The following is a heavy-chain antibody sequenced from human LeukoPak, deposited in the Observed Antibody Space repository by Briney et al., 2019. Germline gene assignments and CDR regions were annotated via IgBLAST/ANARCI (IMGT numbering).Heavy chain of an antibody. D-gene: IGHD3-9*01. V-gene: IGHV1-8*03. J-gene: IGHJ4*02. CDR1: GYTFTSYD. CDR2: MNPNSGNT. CDR3: ARGRVAILTGYSTFDY. Sequence: ASVKESCKASGYTFTSYDINWVRQATGQGLEWMGWMNPNSGNTGYAQKFQGRVTITRNTSISTAYMELSSLRSEDTAVYYCARGRVAILTGYSTFDYWGQGTLVTVSS.